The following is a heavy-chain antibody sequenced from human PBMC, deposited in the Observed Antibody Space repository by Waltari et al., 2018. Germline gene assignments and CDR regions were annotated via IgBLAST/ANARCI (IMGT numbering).Heavy chain of an antibody. CDR1: GFTFSSYG. J-gene: IGHJ4*02. Sequence: QVQLVESGGGVVQPGRSLRLSCAASGFTFSSYGMHWVRQAPGKGLEWVAVISNDGSNKYYADSVKGRFTISRDNSKNTLYLQMNSLRAEDTAVYYCAARIRPYWGQGTLVTVSS. CDR3: AARIRPY. D-gene: IGHD5-18*01. V-gene: IGHV3-30*03. CDR2: ISNDGSNK.